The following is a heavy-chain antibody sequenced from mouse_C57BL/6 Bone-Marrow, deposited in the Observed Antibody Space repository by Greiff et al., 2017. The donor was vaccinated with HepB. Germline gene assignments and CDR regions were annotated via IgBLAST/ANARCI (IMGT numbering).Heavy chain of an antibody. D-gene: IGHD1-1*01. J-gene: IGHJ2*01. Sequence: QVQLQQSGAERMKPGASVKLSCKATGYKVNGDWREGVKQRTGHGLEWIGEILPGSGSTNYNEKFKGKATFTADTSSSTAYMQLSSLTTEDSAMYYCARYYYGSSYIDYWGQGTTLTVSS. CDR3: ARYYYGSSYIDY. CDR2: ILPGSGST. CDR1: GYKVNGDW. V-gene: IGHV1-9*01.